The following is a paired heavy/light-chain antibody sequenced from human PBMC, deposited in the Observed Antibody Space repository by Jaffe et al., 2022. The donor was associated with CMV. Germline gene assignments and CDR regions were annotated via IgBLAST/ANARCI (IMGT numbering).Light chain of an antibody. CDR1: QSVSSSY. CDR3: QQYGSSLFT. J-gene: IGKJ5*01. V-gene: IGKV3-20*01. Sequence: EIVLTQSPGTLSLSPGERATLSCRASQSVSSSYLAWYQQKPGQAPRLLIYGASSRATGIPDRFSGSGSGTDFTLTISRLEPEDFAVYYCQQYGSSLFTFGQGTRLEIK. CDR2: GAS.
Heavy chain of an antibody. CDR2: IVVGSGNT. J-gene: IGHJ5*02. V-gene: IGHV1-58*02. Sequence: QMQLVQSGPEVKKPGTSVKVSCKASGFTFTSSAMQWVRQARGQRLEWIGWIVVGSGNTNYAQKFQERVTITRDMSTSTAYMELSSLRSEDTAVYYCAAGYYYDSSGYYPGDWWFDPWGQGTLVTVSS. D-gene: IGHD3-22*01. CDR1: GFTFTSSA. CDR3: AAGYYYDSSGYYPGDWWFDP.